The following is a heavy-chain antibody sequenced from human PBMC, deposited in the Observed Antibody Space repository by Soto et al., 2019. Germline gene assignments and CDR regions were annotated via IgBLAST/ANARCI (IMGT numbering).Heavy chain of an antibody. CDR3: AKGALYYCSSTSCYDMFDP. V-gene: IGHV3-23*01. Sequence: GGSLRLSCAASGFTFSSYAMSWVRQAPGKGLEWVSAISGSGGSTYYADSVKGRFTISRDNSKNTLYLQMNSLRAEDTAVYYCAKGALYYCSSTSCYDMFDPWGQGTLVTVSS. CDR2: ISGSGGST. J-gene: IGHJ5*02. CDR1: GFTFSSYA. D-gene: IGHD2-2*01.